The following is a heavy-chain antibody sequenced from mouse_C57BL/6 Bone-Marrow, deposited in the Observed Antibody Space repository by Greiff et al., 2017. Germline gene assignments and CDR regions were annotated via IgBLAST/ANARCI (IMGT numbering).Heavy chain of an antibody. CDR3: ARRGWLPGVFGY. V-gene: IGHV1-54*01. CDR2: INPGSGGT. CDR1: GYAFTNYL. Sequence: VQLQQSGAELVRPGTSVKVSCKASGYAFTNYLIEWVKQRPGQGLEWIGVINPGSGGTNYNEKFKGKATLTADKSSSTAYMQLSSLTSEDSAVYVGARRGWLPGVFGYWGQGTTLTGSS. D-gene: IGHD2-3*01. J-gene: IGHJ2*01.